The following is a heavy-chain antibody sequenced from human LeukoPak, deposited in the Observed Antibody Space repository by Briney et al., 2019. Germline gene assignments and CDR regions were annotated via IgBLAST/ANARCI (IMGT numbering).Heavy chain of an antibody. CDR1: GFTVSSNY. V-gene: IGHV3-7*01. CDR3: ARLRVVPAAPTFDY. D-gene: IGHD2-2*01. CDR2: IKQDGSEK. Sequence: GGSLRLSCAASGFTVSSNYMSWVRQAPGKGLEWVANIKQDGSEKYYVDSVKGRFTISRDNAKNSLYLQMNSLRAEDTAVYYCARLRVVPAAPTFDYWGQGTLVTVSS. J-gene: IGHJ4*02.